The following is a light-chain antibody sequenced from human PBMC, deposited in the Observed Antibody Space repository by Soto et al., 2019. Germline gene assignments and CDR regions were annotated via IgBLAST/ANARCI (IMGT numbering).Light chain of an antibody. CDR3: QQYYSTPIT. CDR1: QSVLYSSNNKNY. V-gene: IGKV4-1*01. Sequence: DIVMTQSPDSLAVSLGGRATINCKSSQSVLYSSNNKNYLAWYQQKPGQPPKLLIYWASTRESGVPDRFSGSGSGTDFTLTISSLQAEDVAVYYCQQYYSTPITFGQGTRLETK. CDR2: WAS. J-gene: IGKJ5*01.